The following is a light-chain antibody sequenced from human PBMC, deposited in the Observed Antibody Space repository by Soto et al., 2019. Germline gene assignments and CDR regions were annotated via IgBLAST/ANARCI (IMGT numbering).Light chain of an antibody. V-gene: IGKV1-39*01. J-gene: IGKJ3*01. CDR2: ESS. Sequence: DLELTQSPSSLSASVGDRVTIACRSSQNINIYLNWYQQKPGNAPKLLIFESSSLQSGVPSRFSGSGSRRDFTLTISSLQREDFATYFCQQTSTAPFTFGPGTKVDIK. CDR1: QNINIY. CDR3: QQTSTAPFT.